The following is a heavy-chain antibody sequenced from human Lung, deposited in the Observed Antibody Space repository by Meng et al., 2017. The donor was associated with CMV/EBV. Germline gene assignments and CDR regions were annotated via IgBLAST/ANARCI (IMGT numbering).Heavy chain of an antibody. J-gene: IGHJ4*02. CDR1: GGSITNGDYY. CDR3: ARDYTEGDYFDY. CDR2: VYYTGTT. V-gene: IGHV4-30-4*01. Sequence: TVSGGSITNGDYYWSWIRQPPGKSLEWIGYVYYTGTTYYNPSLKSRLTISIDTSKNQFSLHLRSVTAADTAVYYCARDYTEGDYFDYWGQGALVTVSS. D-gene: IGHD3-16*01.